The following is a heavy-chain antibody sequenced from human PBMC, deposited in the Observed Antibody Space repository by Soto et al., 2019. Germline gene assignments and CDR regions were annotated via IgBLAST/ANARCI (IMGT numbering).Heavy chain of an antibody. CDR1: GFTFSNYG. V-gene: IGHV3-33*01. J-gene: IGHJ6*02. Sequence: QVQLVESGGGVVQPGRSLRLSCAASGFTFSNYGMHWVRQAPGKGLEWVAVIWYDGSNRYYTDSVKGRFTISRDNSRNTLYAQMNSLRAEDTAVYYCARDYYGSGKHSMDVWGQGTTVTVSS. D-gene: IGHD3-10*01. CDR2: IWYDGSNR. CDR3: ARDYYGSGKHSMDV.